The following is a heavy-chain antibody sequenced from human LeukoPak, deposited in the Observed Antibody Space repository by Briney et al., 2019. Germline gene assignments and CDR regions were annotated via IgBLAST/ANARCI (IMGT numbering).Heavy chain of an antibody. Sequence: GGSLRLSCVASGFTFSSYWMSWVRQAPGKGLEWVANIKQDGSQNNYVESLKGRFTISRDNAKNSLYLQLNSLRAEDTAVYYCTRDGYADSATDAFDVWGQGTMVTVS. D-gene: IGHD4-17*01. V-gene: IGHV3-7*01. J-gene: IGHJ3*01. CDR3: TRDGYADSATDAFDV. CDR2: IKQDGSQN. CDR1: GFTFSSYW.